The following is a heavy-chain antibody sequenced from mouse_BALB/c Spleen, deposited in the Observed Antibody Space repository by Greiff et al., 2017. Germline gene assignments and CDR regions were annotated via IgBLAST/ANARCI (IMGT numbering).Heavy chain of an antibody. V-gene: IGHV2-9*02. CDR1: GFSLTSYG. D-gene: IGHD2-1*01. J-gene: IGHJ3*01. CDR3: ARDRGYGNPWFAY. Sequence: VMLVESGPGLVAPSQSLSITCTVSGFSLTSYGVHWVRQPPGKGLEWLGVIWAGGSTNYNSALMSRLSISKDNSKSQVFLKMNSLQTDDTAMYYCARDRGYGNPWFAYWGQGTLVTVSA. CDR2: IWAGGST.